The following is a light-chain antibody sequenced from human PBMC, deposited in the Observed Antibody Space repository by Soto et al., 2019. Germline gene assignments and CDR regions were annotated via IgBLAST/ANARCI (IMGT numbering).Light chain of an antibody. CDR3: QQYYSYWT. J-gene: IGKJ1*01. CDR2: DAS. Sequence: DIHMTQSPSTLSASEADTVTVTCRASQSVSGGLAWYKQKPGEAPKSLIFDASTLENGVQARFSGSRSGPEFSLTISSLQPDDFATYYCQQYYSYWTFGQGTKVDI. CDR1: QSVSGG. V-gene: IGKV1-5*01.